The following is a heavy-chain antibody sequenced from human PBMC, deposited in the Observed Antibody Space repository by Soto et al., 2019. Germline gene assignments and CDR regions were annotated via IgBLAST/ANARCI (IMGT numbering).Heavy chain of an antibody. CDR2: IYYSGST. J-gene: IGHJ4*02. CDR3: ARPQGSGSYSPFDY. CDR1: GGSVSSGSYY. Sequence: SETLSLTCTVSGGSVSSGSYYWSWIRQPPGKGVEWIGYIYYSGSTNYNPSLKSRVTISVDTSKNQFSLKLSSVTAADTAVYYCARPQGSGSYSPFDYWGQGTLVTVSS. D-gene: IGHD3-10*01. V-gene: IGHV4-61*01.